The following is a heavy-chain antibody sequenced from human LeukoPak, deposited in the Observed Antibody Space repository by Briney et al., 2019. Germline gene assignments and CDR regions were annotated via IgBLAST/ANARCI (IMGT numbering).Heavy chain of an antibody. CDR1: GYTFTSYA. CDR3: ARSESPFTIFGVVPGGFDP. D-gene: IGHD3-3*01. CDR2: MNPNSGNT. V-gene: IGHV1-8*03. J-gene: IGHJ5*02. Sequence: ASVKVSCKASGYTFTSYAMNWVRQATGQGLEWMGWMNPNSGNTGYAQKFQGRVTITRNTSISTAYMELSSLRSEDTAVYYCARSESPFTIFGVVPGGFDPWGQGTLVTVSS.